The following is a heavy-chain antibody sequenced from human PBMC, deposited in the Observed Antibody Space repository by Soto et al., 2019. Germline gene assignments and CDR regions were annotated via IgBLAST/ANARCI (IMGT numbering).Heavy chain of an antibody. J-gene: IGHJ4*02. CDR2: ISYDGSNK. CDR1: GFTFSSYG. V-gene: IGHV3-30*18. CDR3: AKDRSPSYSSIWYPLDY. Sequence: GGSLRLSCAASGFTFSSYGMHWVRQAPGKGLEWVAVISYDGSNKYYADSVKGRFTISRDNSKNTLYLQMNSLRAEDTAVYYCAKDRSPSYSSIWYPLDYWGQGTLVTVSS. D-gene: IGHD6-13*01.